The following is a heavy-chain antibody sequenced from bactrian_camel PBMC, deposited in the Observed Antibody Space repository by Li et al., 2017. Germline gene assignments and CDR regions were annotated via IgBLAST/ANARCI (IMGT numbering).Heavy chain of an antibody. CDR3: AADFYNLQLARSYTY. CDR1: GFTFRDTR. V-gene: IGHV3S1*01. D-gene: IGHD7*01. J-gene: IGHJ4*01. Sequence: VQLVESGGGLVQPGGSLRLSCATFGFTFRDTRMAWVRQAQGKGFEWVASINPGGDRTYYLDSVKGRFTISRDDAKVTHYLQMNSLKPEDTAMYYCAADFYNLQLARSYTYWGQGTQVTVS. CDR2: INPGGDRT.